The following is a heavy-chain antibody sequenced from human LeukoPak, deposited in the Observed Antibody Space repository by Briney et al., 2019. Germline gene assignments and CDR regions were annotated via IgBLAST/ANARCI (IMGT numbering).Heavy chain of an antibody. CDR2: ISGSGGST. CDR3: AKDLTGRGPPYVLDV. D-gene: IGHD1-14*01. J-gene: IGHJ6*02. V-gene: IGHV3-23*01. CDR1: GFTFSSYA. Sequence: GGSLTLSCGASGFTFSSYAMQWVRQAPGKGLEWVSGISGSGGSTFYADSVKGRFSISRENSQNTLFLQMNSLRAEDTAVYYCAKDLTGRGPPYVLDVWGPGTTVTVSS.